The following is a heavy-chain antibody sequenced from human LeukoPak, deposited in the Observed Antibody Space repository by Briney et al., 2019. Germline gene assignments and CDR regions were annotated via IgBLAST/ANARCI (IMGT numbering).Heavy chain of an antibody. D-gene: IGHD1-26*01. CDR2: IYYSGST. Sequence: PSETLSLTCTVSGGSISSSSYYWGWIRQPPGKGLEWIGRIYYSGSTYYSPSLKSRVIISVDTSKNQLSLKVNSVTAADTAVYYCAGRMNDGSDYPYLYYMDVWGKGTTVTVSS. CDR3: AGRMNDGSDYPYLYYMDV. V-gene: IGHV4-39*07. J-gene: IGHJ6*03. CDR1: GGSISSSSYY.